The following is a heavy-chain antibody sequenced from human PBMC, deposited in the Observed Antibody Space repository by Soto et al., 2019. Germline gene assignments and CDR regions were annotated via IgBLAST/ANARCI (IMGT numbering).Heavy chain of an antibody. CDR3: ARRYGYYFDY. CDR1: GDSISRYY. J-gene: IGHJ4*02. V-gene: IGHV4-59*08. CDR2: IYYSGST. Sequence: SQTLSLTRPVSGDSISRYYSIWIRQPPGKGLEWIGYIYYSGSTNYNPSLKSRVTISVDTSKNQLSLKLSSATAADTAVYYCARRYGYYFDYWGQGTLATVSS. D-gene: IGHD4-17*01.